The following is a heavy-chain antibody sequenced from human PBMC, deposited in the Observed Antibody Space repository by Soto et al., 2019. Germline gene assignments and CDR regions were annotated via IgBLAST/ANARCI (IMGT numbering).Heavy chain of an antibody. CDR3: ASSGYSYGQQFDY. J-gene: IGHJ4*02. Sequence: ASVEVTCKASGYTFTSCGISWARQAPGQGLEWMGWISAYNGNTNYAQKLQGRVTMTTDTSTSTAYMELRSLRSDDTAVYYCASSGYSYGQQFDYWGQGTLVTVSS. CDR2: ISAYNGNT. D-gene: IGHD5-18*01. CDR1: GYTFTSCG. V-gene: IGHV1-18*01.